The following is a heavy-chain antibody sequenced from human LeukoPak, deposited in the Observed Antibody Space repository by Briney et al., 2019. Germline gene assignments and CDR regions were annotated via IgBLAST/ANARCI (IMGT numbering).Heavy chain of an antibody. Sequence: ASVKVSCKASGYTFTSYAMNWVRQAPGQGLEWMGWINTNTGNPTYAQGFTGRFVFSLDTSVSTAYLQISSLKAEDTAVYYCARVKQGTVTTLYYYYGMDVWGQGTTVTVSS. V-gene: IGHV7-4-1*02. CDR1: GYTFTSYA. CDR3: ARVKQGTVTTLYYYYGMDV. D-gene: IGHD4-17*01. CDR2: INTNTGNP. J-gene: IGHJ6*02.